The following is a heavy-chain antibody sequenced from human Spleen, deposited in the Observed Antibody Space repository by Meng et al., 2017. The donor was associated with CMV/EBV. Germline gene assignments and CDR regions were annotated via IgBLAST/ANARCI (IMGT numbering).Heavy chain of an antibody. J-gene: IGHJ6*02. D-gene: IGHD3-22*01. CDR1: GGTFSSYA. Sequence: SVKVSCKASGGTFSSYAITWVRQAPGQGLEWMGRIIPIFGTGNYAQKFQGRVTITTDESTSTVYMELSSLRSEDTAVYYCAREFWPKYYDSSGYPYGMDVWGQGTTVTVSS. V-gene: IGHV1-69*05. CDR3: AREFWPKYYDSSGYPYGMDV. CDR2: IIPIFGTG.